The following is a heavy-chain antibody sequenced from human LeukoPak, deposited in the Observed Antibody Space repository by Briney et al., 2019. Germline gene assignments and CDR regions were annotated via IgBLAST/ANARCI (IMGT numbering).Heavy chain of an antibody. CDR3: ARGTGITIFGVDRGSYYMDV. CDR2: IIPIFGTA. J-gene: IGHJ6*03. CDR1: GGTFSSYA. D-gene: IGHD3-3*01. Sequence: SVKVSCKASGGTFSSYAISWVRQAPGQGLEWMGGIIPIFGTANYAQKFQGRVTITTDESTSTAYMELSGLRSEDTAVYYCARGTGITIFGVDRGSYYMDVWGKGTTVTVSS. V-gene: IGHV1-69*05.